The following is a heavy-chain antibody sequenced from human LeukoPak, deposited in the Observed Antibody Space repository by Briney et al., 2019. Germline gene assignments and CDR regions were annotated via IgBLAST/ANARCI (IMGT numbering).Heavy chain of an antibody. Sequence: SVKVSCKASGGTFSSYAISWVRQAPGQGPEWMGRIIPILGIANYAQKFQGRVTITADKSTSTAYMELSSLRSEDTAVYYCASGYNWNAFFEDYWGQGTLVTVSS. D-gene: IGHD1-1*01. V-gene: IGHV1-69*04. J-gene: IGHJ4*02. CDR2: IIPILGIA. CDR1: GGTFSSYA. CDR3: ASGYNWNAFFEDY.